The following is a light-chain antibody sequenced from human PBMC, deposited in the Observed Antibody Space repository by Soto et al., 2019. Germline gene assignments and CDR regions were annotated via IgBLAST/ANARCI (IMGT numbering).Light chain of an antibody. CDR2: EVI. CDR3: TSHAGTINLV. Sequence: QSVLTQPPSASGSPGQSVTISCTGTSSDVGGYNYVSWYQQHPGKAPKLMIYEVIKRPSGVPDRFSGSKSGNTASLTVSGLQAEDEADYYCTSHAGTINLVFGGGTKVTVL. CDR1: SSDVGGYNY. V-gene: IGLV2-8*01. J-gene: IGLJ2*01.